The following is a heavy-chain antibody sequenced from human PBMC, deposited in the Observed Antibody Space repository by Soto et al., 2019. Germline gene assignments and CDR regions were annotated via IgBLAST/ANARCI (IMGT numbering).Heavy chain of an antibody. CDR2: IYYSGST. J-gene: IGHJ5*02. CDR3: ARQVEMATIVRFDP. D-gene: IGHD5-12*01. V-gene: IGHV4-61*01. Sequence: PSETLSLTCTVSGGSVSSGSYYWSWIRQPPGKGLEWIGYIYYSGSTNYNPSLKSRVTISVDTSKNQFSLKLSSVTAADTAVYYCARQVEMATIVRFDPWGQGTLVTVPS. CDR1: GGSVSSGSYY.